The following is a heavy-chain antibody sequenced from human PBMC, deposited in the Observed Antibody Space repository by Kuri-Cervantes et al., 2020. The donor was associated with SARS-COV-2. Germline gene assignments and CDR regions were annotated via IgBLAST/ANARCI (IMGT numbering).Heavy chain of an antibody. CDR1: GGSISSSSYY. V-gene: IGHV4-39*07. CDR3: ARGIVLMVYVGSQYFDY. D-gene: IGHD2-8*01. J-gene: IGHJ4*02. CDR2: IYYSGST. Sequence: SETLSLTCTVSGGSISSSSYYWGWIRQPPGKGLEWIGSIYYSGSTYYNPSLKSRVTISVDKSKNQFSLKLSSVTAADTAVYYCARGIVLMVYVGSQYFDYWGQGTLVTVSS.